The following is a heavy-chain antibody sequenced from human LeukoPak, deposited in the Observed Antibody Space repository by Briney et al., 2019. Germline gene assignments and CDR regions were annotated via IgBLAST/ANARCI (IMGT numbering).Heavy chain of an antibody. CDR1: GYSISSGYF. J-gene: IGHJ5*02. Sequence: SETLSLSCSISGYSISSGYFWDWIRQPPGKGLEWIGNIHHDGITYYNPSLKSRVTISLDPSKNQFSLKLTSVAAADTALYHCARVHYYDASDYSTSNWFDPWGQGTLVTVSS. CDR2: IHHDGIT. V-gene: IGHV4-38-2*02. D-gene: IGHD3-22*01. CDR3: ARVHYYDASDYSTSNWFDP.